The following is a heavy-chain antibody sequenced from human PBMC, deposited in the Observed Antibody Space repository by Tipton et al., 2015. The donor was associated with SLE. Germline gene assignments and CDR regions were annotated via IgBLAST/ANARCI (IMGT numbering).Heavy chain of an antibody. D-gene: IGHD5-18*01. CDR2: IYTSGST. J-gene: IGHJ3*02. Sequence: TLSLTCTVSGGSISSHYWSWIRQPPGKGLEWIGYIYTSGSTNYNPSLKSRVTISVDTSKNQFSLKLSSVTAADTAVYYCARDTSVDTAMVRAFDIWGQGTMVTVSS. V-gene: IGHV4-4*09. CDR1: GGSISSHY. CDR3: ARDTSVDTAMVRAFDI.